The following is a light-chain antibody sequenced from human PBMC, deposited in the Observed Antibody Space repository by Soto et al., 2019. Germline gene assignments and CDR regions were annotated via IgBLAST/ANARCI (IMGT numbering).Light chain of an antibody. CDR3: QQYANART. Sequence: EIVLTQSPGTLSLSPGERATLSCRASQSVSSSFLAWYQQKPGQAPRLLIYGASSRANGIPDRFSGRGAGTDITLTISRLEPEDVALYYCQQYANARTFGQGTKVEIK. CDR1: QSVSSSF. V-gene: IGKV3-20*01. CDR2: GAS. J-gene: IGKJ1*01.